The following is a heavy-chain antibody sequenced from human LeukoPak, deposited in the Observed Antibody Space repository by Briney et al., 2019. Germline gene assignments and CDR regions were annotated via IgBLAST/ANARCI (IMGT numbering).Heavy chain of an antibody. CDR3: ARGYSSGRIDY. J-gene: IGHJ4*02. V-gene: IGHV4-59*01. CDR1: GGSISSYY. CDR2: IYYDGST. D-gene: IGHD6-19*01. Sequence: PSETLSLTCTVSGGSISSYYWSWIRQPPGKGLEWIAYIYYDGSTNYNPSLKSRVTISVDTSKNQFSLRLSSVTAADTAVYHCARGYSSGRIDYWGQGTLVTVSS.